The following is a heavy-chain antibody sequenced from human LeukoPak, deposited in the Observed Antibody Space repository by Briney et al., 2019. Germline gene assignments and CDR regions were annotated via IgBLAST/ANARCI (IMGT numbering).Heavy chain of an antibody. CDR2: IKEDGSAQ. CDR1: GFTFSKSW. V-gene: IGHV3-7*04. D-gene: IGHD3-3*01. Sequence: GGSLGLSCAASGFTFSKSWMSWVRQTPAKGLEWVANIKEDGSAQYYGDSVKGRFTISRDNAKNSLYLQMNNLRAEDTAVYYCAKDDDGYYWGQGILVTVSS. CDR3: AKDDDGYY. J-gene: IGHJ4*02.